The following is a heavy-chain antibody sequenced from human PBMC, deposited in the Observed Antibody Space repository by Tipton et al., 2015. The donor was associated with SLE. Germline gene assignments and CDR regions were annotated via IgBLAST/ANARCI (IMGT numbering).Heavy chain of an antibody. CDR1: GFTFSNYN. J-gene: IGHJ4*02. D-gene: IGHD1-26*01. Sequence: SLRLSCAASGFTFSNYNMNWVRQAPGKGLEWVSSISSSSSYIYYADSVKGRFTISRDNAKNSLYPQMNSLRAEDTAVYYCARVRGSYFYFDYWGQGTLVTVSS. V-gene: IGHV3-21*01. CDR3: ARVRGSYFYFDY. CDR2: ISSSSSYI.